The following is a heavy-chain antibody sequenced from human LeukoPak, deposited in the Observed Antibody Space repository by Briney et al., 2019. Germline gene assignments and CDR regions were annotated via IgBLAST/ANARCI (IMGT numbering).Heavy chain of an antibody. CDR3: ARGSQPITGTLPPGTFYYYFDY. CDR2: INHSGST. D-gene: IGHD1-20*01. J-gene: IGHJ4*02. CDR1: GGTFSGYY. Sequence: SGTLSLTCAVSGGTFSGYYWSWIRQPPGKGLEWVGGINHSGSTNYNPSLKSRVTISVDTSKTQFSLKMSSVTAADTAVYYCARGSQPITGTLPPGTFYYYFDYWGQGTLVTVSS. V-gene: IGHV4-34*01.